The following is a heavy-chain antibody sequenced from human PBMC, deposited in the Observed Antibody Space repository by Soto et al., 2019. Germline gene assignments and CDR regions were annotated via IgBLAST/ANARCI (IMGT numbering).Heavy chain of an antibody. CDR3: ARDALRITMVRGVSYAFDI. CDR2: IWYDGSNK. V-gene: IGHV3-33*01. Sequence: GGSLRLSCAASGFTFSSYGMHWVRQAPGKGLEWVAVIWYDGSNKYYADSVKGRFTISRDNSKNTLYLQMNSLRAEDTAVYYCARDALRITMVRGVSYAFDIWGQGTMVTVSS. CDR1: GFTFSSYG. D-gene: IGHD3-10*01. J-gene: IGHJ3*02.